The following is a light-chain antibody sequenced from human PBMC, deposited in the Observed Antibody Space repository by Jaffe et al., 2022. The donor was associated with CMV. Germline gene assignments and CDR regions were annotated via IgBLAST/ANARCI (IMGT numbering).Light chain of an antibody. J-gene: IGKJ3*01. CDR1: QSVLYGPNNRDY. Sequence: DIVMTQSPGSLAVSLGERATINCRASQSVLYGPNNRDYLAWYQQKPGQPPKLLIYWASTRQSGVPDRFSGSGSGTNFTLTINSLQAEDVAVYYCHEYYSRSFIFGPGTKVDIK. CDR2: WAS. CDR3: HEYYSRSFI. V-gene: IGKV4-1*01.